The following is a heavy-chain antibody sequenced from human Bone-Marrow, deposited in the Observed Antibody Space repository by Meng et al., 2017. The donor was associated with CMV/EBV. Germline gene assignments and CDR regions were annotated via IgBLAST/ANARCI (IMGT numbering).Heavy chain of an antibody. Sequence: GESLKISCAASGFTFNSYSMNWVRQASGKGLEWVGRIRSKANSYATAYAASVKGRFTISRDDSKNTAYLQMNSLKTEDTAVYYCTRWRVGATISGSSAFDIWGQGTMVTVSS. CDR2: IRSKANSYAT. CDR1: GFTFNSYS. CDR3: TRWRVGATISGSSAFDI. V-gene: IGHV3-73*01. D-gene: IGHD1-26*01. J-gene: IGHJ3*02.